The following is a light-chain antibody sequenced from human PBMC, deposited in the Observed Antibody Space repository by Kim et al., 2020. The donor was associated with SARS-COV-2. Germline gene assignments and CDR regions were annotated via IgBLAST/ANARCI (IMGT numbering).Light chain of an antibody. V-gene: IGKV1-5*01. Sequence: ASVGDRVTITCRASQSIDSWLAWYQEKPGKAPKVLIYDASTLESGVPSRFSGSGSGTEFTLTISSLQPDDFATYYCQQYRSYPPTFGGGTKVDIK. J-gene: IGKJ4*01. CDR1: QSIDSW. CDR2: DAS. CDR3: QQYRSYPPT.